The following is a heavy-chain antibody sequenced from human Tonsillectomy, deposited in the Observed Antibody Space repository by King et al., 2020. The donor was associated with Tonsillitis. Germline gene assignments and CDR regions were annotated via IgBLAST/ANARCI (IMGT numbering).Heavy chain of an antibody. CDR2: ISGSAGST. Sequence: VQLVESGGGLVQPGGSLRLSCAASGFTFSSYAMTWVRQAPGKGLDWVSAISGSAGSTYYADSVKGRFTIPRDNSKNTLFLQMSSLRAEDTAVYYCAKAPLGYCMGGSCYSLDYWGQGTLVTVSS. CDR1: GFTFSSYA. V-gene: IGHV3-23*04. D-gene: IGHD2-15*01. CDR3: AKAPLGYCMGGSCYSLDY. J-gene: IGHJ4*02.